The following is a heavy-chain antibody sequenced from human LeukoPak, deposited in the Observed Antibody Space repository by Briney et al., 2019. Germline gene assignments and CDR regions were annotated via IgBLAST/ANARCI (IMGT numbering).Heavy chain of an antibody. CDR2: IYPGDSDT. CDR1: GYSFTSYW. V-gene: IGHV5-51*01. J-gene: IGHJ4*02. D-gene: IGHD3-22*01. Sequence: GESLKISCKGSGYSFTSYWIGWVRQMPGKGLEWMGIIYPGDSDTRYSPSFQGQVTISADKSISTAYLQWSSLKASDTAMYYCARRRRSRTQTSLYDSSGYYLDYWGQGTLVTVSS. CDR3: ARRRRSRTQTSLYDSSGYYLDY.